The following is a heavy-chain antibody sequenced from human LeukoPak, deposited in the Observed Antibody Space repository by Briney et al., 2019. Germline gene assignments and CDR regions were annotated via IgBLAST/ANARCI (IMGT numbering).Heavy chain of an antibody. CDR3: ARRGYYYYGMDV. V-gene: IGHV4-59*01. CDR2: IYYSGST. J-gene: IGHJ6*02. CDR1: GGSFSGYY. Sequence: PSETLSLTCAVSGGSFSGYYWSWIRLPPGKGREWIGYIYYSGSTNYNPSLKSRVTISVDTSKNQFSLKLSSVTAADTAVYYCARRGYYYYGMDVWGQGTTVTVSS.